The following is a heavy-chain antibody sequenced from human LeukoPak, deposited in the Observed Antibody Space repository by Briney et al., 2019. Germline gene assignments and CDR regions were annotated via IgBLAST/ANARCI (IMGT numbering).Heavy chain of an antibody. Sequence: GGSLRLSCAASGFSFSSYGMYWVRQAPGKGLEWVAFIRYDGSNKYYADSVKGRFTISRDNSKNTLYLQMNSLRAEDTAVYYCAKVWKEYYYDSSGYYSRQPFDYWGQGTLVTVSS. D-gene: IGHD3-22*01. CDR1: GFSFSSYG. CDR2: IRYDGSNK. V-gene: IGHV3-30*02. CDR3: AKVWKEYYYDSSGYYSRQPFDY. J-gene: IGHJ4*02.